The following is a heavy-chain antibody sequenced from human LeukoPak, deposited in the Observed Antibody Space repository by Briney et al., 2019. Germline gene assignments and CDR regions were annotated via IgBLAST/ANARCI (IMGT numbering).Heavy chain of an antibody. Sequence: GASVKVSCKASGYTFTSYYMHWVRQAPGQGLEWMGGIIPIFGTANYAQKFQGRVTITTDESTSTAYMELSSLRSEDTAVYYCARDLGSGWYYVWGQGTLVTVSS. D-gene: IGHD6-19*01. J-gene: IGHJ4*02. V-gene: IGHV1-69*05. CDR3: ARDLGSGWYYV. CDR1: GYTFTSYY. CDR2: IIPIFGTA.